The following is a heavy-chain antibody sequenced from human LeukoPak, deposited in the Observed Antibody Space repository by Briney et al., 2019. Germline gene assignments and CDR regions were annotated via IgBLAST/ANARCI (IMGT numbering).Heavy chain of an antibody. J-gene: IGHJ4*02. CDR1: GFTFSSYA. V-gene: IGHV3-23*01. CDR2: ISGSGGST. Sequence: GGSLRLSCAASGFTFSSYAMSWVRQAPGKGLEWVSAISGSGGSTYYADSVKGRFTISRDNSKNTLYLQMNSLRAEDTAVYYCAKDLGYCSGGSCSTFDYWGQGTLVTVSS. CDR3: AKDLGYCSGGSCSTFDY. D-gene: IGHD2-15*01.